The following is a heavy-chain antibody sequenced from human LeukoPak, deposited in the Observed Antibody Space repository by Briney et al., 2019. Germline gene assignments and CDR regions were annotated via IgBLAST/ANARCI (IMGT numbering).Heavy chain of an antibody. V-gene: IGHV4-34*01. CDR1: GGSFSGYY. J-gene: IGHJ6*03. Sequence: PSETLSLTCAVYGGSFSGYYWSWLRQPPGKGLEWIGEINHSGSTNYNPSLKSRVTISVDTSKNQFSLKLSSVTAADTAVYYCARELRYYYMDVWGKGTTVTVSS. CDR2: INHSGST. CDR3: ARELRYYYMDV.